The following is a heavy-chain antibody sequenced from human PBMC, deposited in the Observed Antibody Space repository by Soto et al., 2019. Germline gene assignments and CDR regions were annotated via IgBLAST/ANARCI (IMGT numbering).Heavy chain of an antibody. CDR1: GFTFSGYW. CDR3: ARDMAYGDYVEMMNYYYYYGMDV. CDR2: INSDGSST. J-gene: IGHJ6*02. Sequence: GGSLRLSCAASGFTFSGYWMHWVRQAPGKGLVWVSRINSDGSSTSYADSVKGRFTISRDNAKNTLYLQMNSLRAEDMAVYYCARDMAYGDYVEMMNYYYYYGMDVWGQGTTVTVSS. V-gene: IGHV3-74*01. D-gene: IGHD4-17*01.